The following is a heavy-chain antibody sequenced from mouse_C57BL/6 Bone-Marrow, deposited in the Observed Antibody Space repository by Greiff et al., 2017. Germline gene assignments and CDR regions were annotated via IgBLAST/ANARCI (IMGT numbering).Heavy chain of an antibody. Sequence: QVQLQQPGAELVRPGSSVKLSCKASGYTFTSYWMHWVKQRPIQGLEWIGNIDPSDSDTHYNQKFKDKATWTVDKSSSTAYLQLSRLTSEESAVYCCARNGYDRKSFADWGQGTLVTVSA. CDR1: GYTFTSYW. V-gene: IGHV1-52*01. D-gene: IGHD2-2*01. CDR2: IDPSDSDT. J-gene: IGHJ3*01. CDR3: ARNGYDRKSFAD.